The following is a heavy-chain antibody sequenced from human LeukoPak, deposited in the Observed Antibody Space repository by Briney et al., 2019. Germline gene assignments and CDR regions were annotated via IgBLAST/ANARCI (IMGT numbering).Heavy chain of an antibody. V-gene: IGHV3-48*03. Sequence: PGGFLRLSCAASGFTFSSYEMNWVRQAPGKGLEWVSYISSSGSTIYYADSVKGRFTISRDNAKNSLYLQMNSLRAEDTVVYYCASETWIQLWFVFDYWGQGTLVTVSS. CDR2: ISSSGSTI. CDR1: GFTFSSYE. D-gene: IGHD5-18*01. CDR3: ASETWIQLWFVFDY. J-gene: IGHJ4*02.